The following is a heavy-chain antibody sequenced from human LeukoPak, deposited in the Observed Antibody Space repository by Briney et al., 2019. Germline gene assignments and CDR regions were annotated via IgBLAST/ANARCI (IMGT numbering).Heavy chain of an antibody. D-gene: IGHD1-1*01. V-gene: IGHV4-59*12. J-gene: IGHJ3*01. CDR2: IYYSGST. CDR3: ARYTAYTTRAFHV. Sequence: SETLSLTCTVSGGSISSYYWSWIRQPPGKGLEWIGYIYYSGSTNYNPSLKSRVTISVDTSKNHFSLNLTSVTAADTAVYYCARYTAYTTRAFHVWGQGTMVTVSS. CDR1: GGSISSYY.